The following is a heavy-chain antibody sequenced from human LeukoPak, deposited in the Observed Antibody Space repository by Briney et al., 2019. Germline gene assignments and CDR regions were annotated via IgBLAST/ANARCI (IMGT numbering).Heavy chain of an antibody. D-gene: IGHD2-2*01. J-gene: IGHJ4*02. CDR3: ANTHTIVVVSTACFDF. CDR1: GFTVSSNY. V-gene: IGHV3-23*01. CDR2: ISGSGTTT. Sequence: GGSLRLSCAASGFTVSSNYMSWVRQAPGKGLEWVSSISGSGTTTYYADSVKGRFTISRDNSKNTLFLQMNSLRAEDTAVYYCANTHTIVVVSTACFDFWGQGTLVTVSS.